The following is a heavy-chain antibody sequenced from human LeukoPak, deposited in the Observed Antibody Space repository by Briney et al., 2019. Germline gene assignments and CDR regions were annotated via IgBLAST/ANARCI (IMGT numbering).Heavy chain of an antibody. CDR3: ARPISNYYYDSSGYDGRDYAFDI. CDR2: INPSGGST. D-gene: IGHD3-22*01. Sequence: ASVKVSCKASGYTFTSYYMHWVRQAPGQGLEWMGIINPSGGSTSYAQKFQGRVTMTRVTSTSTVYMELSSLRSEDTAVYYCARPISNYYYDSSGYDGRDYAFDIWGQGTMVTGSS. J-gene: IGHJ3*02. V-gene: IGHV1-46*01. CDR1: GYTFTSYY.